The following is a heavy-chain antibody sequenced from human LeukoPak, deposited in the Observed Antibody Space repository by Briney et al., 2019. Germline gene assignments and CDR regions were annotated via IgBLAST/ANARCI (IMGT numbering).Heavy chain of an antibody. CDR2: MNPNSGNT. D-gene: IGHD3-3*01. J-gene: IGHJ6*03. CDR3: ARGSSITIFGVVIKHYMDV. V-gene: IGHV1-8*01. CDR1: GYTFTSYD. Sequence: ASVKVSCKASGYTFTSYDINWVRQATGQGLEWMGWMNPNSGNTGYAQKFQGRVAMTRNTSISTAYMELSSLRSEDTAVYYCARGSSITIFGVVIKHYMDVWGKGTTVTVSS.